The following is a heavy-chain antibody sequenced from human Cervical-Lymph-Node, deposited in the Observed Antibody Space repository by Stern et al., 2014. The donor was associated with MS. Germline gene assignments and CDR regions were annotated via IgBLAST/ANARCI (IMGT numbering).Heavy chain of an antibody. CDR2: INPSRNTT. J-gene: IGHJ4*02. V-gene: IGHV1-46*03. CDR3: ARDSSGTYSSLDY. D-gene: IGHD1-26*01. Sequence: QVQLVQSGAEVKKPGASVKVSCKASGYTFRKYYMHWVRQAPGQGLEWVGIINPSRNTTSHAQKVQDRVTISKDTSTSTVYMELSSLRSEDTAVYYCARDSSGTYSSLDYWGQGTLVTVSS. CDR1: GYTFRKYY.